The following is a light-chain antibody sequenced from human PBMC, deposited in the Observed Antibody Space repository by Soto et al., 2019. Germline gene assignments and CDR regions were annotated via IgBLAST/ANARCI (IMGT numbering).Light chain of an antibody. CDR2: GVT. V-gene: IGLV2-14*03. J-gene: IGLJ1*01. CDR1: SSDIGFYNY. Sequence: VLTQPASVSGSPGQSITISCTGTSSDIGFYNYVSWYQQYPGKAPNLLIYGVTNRPSGVSYRFSGSKSGSTASLTISGLRDEDEADYYCSSYSTSFFYVFGTGTKVTVL. CDR3: SSYSTSFFYV.